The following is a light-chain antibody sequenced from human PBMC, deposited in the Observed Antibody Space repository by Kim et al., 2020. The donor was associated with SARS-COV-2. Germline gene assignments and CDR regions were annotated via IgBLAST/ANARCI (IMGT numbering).Light chain of an antibody. CDR3: QQSSSTPLT. J-gene: IGKJ4*01. CDR1: ISNY. Sequence: ISNYLNWYLQKPGKAPKLLIYGASSLQRGVPSRFVGSGSGTDFTLTISSLQPEDFGTYYCQQSSSTPLTFGGGTKLEI. CDR2: GAS. V-gene: IGKV1-39*01.